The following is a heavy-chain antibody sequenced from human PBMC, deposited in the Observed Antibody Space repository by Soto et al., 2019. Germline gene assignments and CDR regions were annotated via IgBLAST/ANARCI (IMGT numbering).Heavy chain of an antibody. CDR2: IYHGGST. V-gene: IGHV4-4*02. J-gene: IGHJ6*02. Sequence: ETLSLTCAVSGGSISSANWWTWVRQPPGKGLEWIGEIYHGGSTSYNPSLKSRVTLSLDKFKNHFSLNLTSVTAADTAVYYCARLSFSYGVDVWGQGTTVTVSS. CDR1: GGSISSANW. CDR3: ARLSFSYGVDV.